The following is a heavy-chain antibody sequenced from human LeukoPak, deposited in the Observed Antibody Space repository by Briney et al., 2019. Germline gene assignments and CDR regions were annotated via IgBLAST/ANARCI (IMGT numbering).Heavy chain of an antibody. CDR1: GGSFSGYY. V-gene: IGHV4-34*01. CDR2: INHSGST. D-gene: IGHD3-10*01. CDR3: ARLLSTMVRGVYGMVDY. J-gene: IGHJ4*02. Sequence: PSETLSLTCAVYGGSFSGYYWSWIRQPPGKGLEWIGEINHSGSTNYNPSLKSRVTISVDTSKNQFSLKLSSVTAADTAVYYCARLLSTMVRGVYGMVDYWGQGTLVTVSS.